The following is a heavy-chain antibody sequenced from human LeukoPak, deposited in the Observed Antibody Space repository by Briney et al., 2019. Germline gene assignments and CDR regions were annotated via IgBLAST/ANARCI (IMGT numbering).Heavy chain of an antibody. Sequence: PSETLSLTCTVSGGSISTYYWNWIRQPAGKGLEWIGRIYASGSAKYNSSLKSRVTMSIDTSNNQFSLKLTSVTAADTAVYYCARDALLWFGEVNWFDPWGQGTLVTVSS. V-gene: IGHV4-4*07. D-gene: IGHD3-10*01. CDR3: ARDALLWFGEVNWFDP. CDR1: GGSISTYY. CDR2: IYASGSA. J-gene: IGHJ5*02.